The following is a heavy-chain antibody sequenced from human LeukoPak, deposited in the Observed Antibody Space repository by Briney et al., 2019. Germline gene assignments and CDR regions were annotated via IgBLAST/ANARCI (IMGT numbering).Heavy chain of an antibody. J-gene: IGHJ4*02. D-gene: IGHD4-17*01. CDR2: IYYSGST. CDR1: GFTFTSYT. Sequence: LRLSCAASGFTFTSYTMSWIRQPPGKGLEWIGYIYYSGSTYYNPSLKSRVTISVDTSKNQFSLKLSSVTAADTAVYYCARGRTVTTLFDYWGQGTLVTVSS. V-gene: IGHV4-30-4*01. CDR3: ARGRTVTTLFDY.